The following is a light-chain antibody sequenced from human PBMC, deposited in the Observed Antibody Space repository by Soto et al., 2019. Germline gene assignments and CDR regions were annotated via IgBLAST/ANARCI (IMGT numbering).Light chain of an antibody. Sequence: QSALTQPASVSGSPGQSITISCTGTSSDVGAYNYVSWYQQHPGNAPKLMIYEVSYRPLGVSNRFSGSKSGNTASLTISGLQAEDEADYYCSSYTAINTVTFGGGTKLTVL. CDR2: EVS. J-gene: IGLJ2*01. V-gene: IGLV2-14*01. CDR1: SSDVGAYNY. CDR3: SSYTAINTVT.